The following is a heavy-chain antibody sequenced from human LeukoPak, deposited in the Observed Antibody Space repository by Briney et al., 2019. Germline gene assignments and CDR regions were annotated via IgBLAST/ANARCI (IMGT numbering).Heavy chain of an antibody. D-gene: IGHD4-17*01. J-gene: IGHJ4*02. CDR3: ARSPTVNFFDF. CDR2: INPNSGDT. CDR1: GYTFTGYY. V-gene: IGHV1-2*06. Sequence: ASVKVSCKTSGYTFTGYYTHWLRQAPGQGLEWMGRINPNSGDTNYAQKFQGRVTMTRDTSISTAYMELSRLRSDDTAVFYCARSPTVNFFDFWGQGTLVTVSS.